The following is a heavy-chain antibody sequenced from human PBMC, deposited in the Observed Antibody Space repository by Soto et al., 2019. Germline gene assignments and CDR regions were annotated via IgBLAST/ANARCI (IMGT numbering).Heavy chain of an antibody. CDR1: GGTFSSYA. V-gene: IGHV1-69*01. J-gene: IGHJ4*02. D-gene: IGHD5-12*01. CDR2: IIPIFGTA. Sequence: QVQLVQSGAEVKKPGSSVKVSCKASGGTFSSYAISWVRQAPGQGLEWMGGIIPIFGTANYAQKFQGRVTITADESTSTAYRELSILRSEDTAVYYCARVSDRMATISPFDYWGQGTLVTVSS. CDR3: ARVSDRMATISPFDY.